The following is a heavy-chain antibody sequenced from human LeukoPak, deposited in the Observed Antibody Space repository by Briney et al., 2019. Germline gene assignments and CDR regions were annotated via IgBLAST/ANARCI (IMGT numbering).Heavy chain of an antibody. J-gene: IGHJ4*02. CDR2: ISYDGSNK. D-gene: IGHD4-17*01. CDR3: ARHYTVTTRGDY. Sequence: PGGSLRLSCAASGFTFSSYAMHWVRQAPGKGLEWVAVISYDGSNKYYADSVKGRFTISRDNAKNSLYLQMNSLRAEDTAVYYCARHYTVTTRGDYWGQGTLVTVSS. CDR1: GFTFSSYA. V-gene: IGHV3-30-3*01.